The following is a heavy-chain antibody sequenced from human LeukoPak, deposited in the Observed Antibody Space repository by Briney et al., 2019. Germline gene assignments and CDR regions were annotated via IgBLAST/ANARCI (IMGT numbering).Heavy chain of an antibody. CDR1: GGSLSSSSYY. D-gene: IGHD6-13*01. J-gene: IGHJ4*02. CDR3: ASARTSSRSWFTFDY. V-gene: IGHV4-39*01. CDR2: IYYSGST. Sequence: PSETLSLTCAVSGGSLSSSSYYWGWIRQPPGKGLEWIGSIYYSGSTYYNPSLKSRVTISVDTSKNQLSLKLSSVTAADTAVYYCASARTSSRSWFTFDYWGQGILVTVSS.